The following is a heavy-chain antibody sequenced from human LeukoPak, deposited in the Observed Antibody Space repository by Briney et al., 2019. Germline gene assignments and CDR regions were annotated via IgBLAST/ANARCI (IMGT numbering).Heavy chain of an antibody. CDR3: HQYCGGDCPLYYYYGMDV. V-gene: IGHV4-34*01. D-gene: IGHD2-21*02. J-gene: IGHJ6*02. CDR2: INHSGST. Sequence: PSETLSLTCTVSGGSISSYYWSWIRQPPGKGLEWIGEINHSGSTNYNPSLKSRVTISVDTSKNQFSLKLSSVTAADTAVYYCHQYCGGDCPLYYYYGMDVWGQGTTVTVSS. CDR1: GGSISSYY.